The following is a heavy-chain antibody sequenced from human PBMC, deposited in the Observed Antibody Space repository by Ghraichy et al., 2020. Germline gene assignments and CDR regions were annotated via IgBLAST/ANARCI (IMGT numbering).Heavy chain of an antibody. CDR2: INPSSGDT. D-gene: IGHD6-19*01. J-gene: IGHJ4*02. Sequence: ASVKVSCKASGYTFTDYYMHWVRQAPGQGLEWMGWINPSSGDTNYAQNFQGRVTMTRDTPISTAYMELSRLRSDDTAVYYCASGPIAVADWGQGTLVTVSS. CDR1: GYTFTDYY. CDR3: ASGPIAVAD. V-gene: IGHV1-2*02.